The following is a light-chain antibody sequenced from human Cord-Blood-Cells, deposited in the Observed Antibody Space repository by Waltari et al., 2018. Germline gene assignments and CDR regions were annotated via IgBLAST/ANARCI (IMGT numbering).Light chain of an antibody. V-gene: IGLV2-11*01. CDR1: SSDVGGYNY. CDR2: DVS. J-gene: IGLJ1*01. CDR3: CSYAGSYTYV. Sequence: QSALTQPRSVSGSPGQSVTISCTGTSSDVGGYNYVSWYQQHPGQAAKLMIYDVSKRPSGVPDRVSGSKSGNTASLTISGLQAEDEADYYCCSYAGSYTYVFGTGTKVTVL.